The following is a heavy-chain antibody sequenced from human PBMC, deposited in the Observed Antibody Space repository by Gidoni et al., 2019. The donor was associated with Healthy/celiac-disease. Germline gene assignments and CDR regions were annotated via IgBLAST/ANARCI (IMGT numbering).Heavy chain of an antibody. CDR3: ANSGYDYYGYFDY. J-gene: IGHJ4*02. Sequence: QVQLVESGGGVVQPGRSRRLPCAACGVTLSSYGMHWVRQAPGKGLEWVAVISYDGSNKYYADSVKGRFTTSRDNSKNTLYLQMNSLRAEDTAVYYCANSGYDYYGYFDYWGQGTLVTVSS. CDR1: GVTLSSYG. CDR2: ISYDGSNK. D-gene: IGHD5-12*01. V-gene: IGHV3-30*18.